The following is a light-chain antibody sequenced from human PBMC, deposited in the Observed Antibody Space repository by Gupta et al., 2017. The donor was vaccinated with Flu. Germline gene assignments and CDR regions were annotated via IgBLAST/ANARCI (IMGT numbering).Light chain of an antibody. CDR2: AAS. CDR1: QGVSTH. Sequence: TQMTQSHSSLSASVGDRVIISCRASQGVSTHLAWYQQKPGKVPSLLIYAASTLQTGGPSRFSGSGSGTDFTLAISSLPPEDFATYFCQHSHSSPQTFGQVTTVEVK. CDR3: QHSHSSPQT. V-gene: IGKV1-27*01. J-gene: IGKJ1*01.